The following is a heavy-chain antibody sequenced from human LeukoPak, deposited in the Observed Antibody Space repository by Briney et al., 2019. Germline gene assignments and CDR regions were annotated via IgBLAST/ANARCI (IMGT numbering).Heavy chain of an antibody. D-gene: IGHD3/OR15-3a*01. V-gene: IGHV3-11*01. CDR2: SSSSGSTI. J-gene: IGHJ4*02. CDR3: ARRRDFIDY. CDR1: GSTLSDYY. Sequence: PGGSLRLSCAASGSTLSDYYMGWIRQAPGKGLEWVSYSSSSGSTIYYADSVKGRFAISRDNAKNSLYLQMNSLRAEDTAVYYCARRRDFIDYWGQGTLVAVSS.